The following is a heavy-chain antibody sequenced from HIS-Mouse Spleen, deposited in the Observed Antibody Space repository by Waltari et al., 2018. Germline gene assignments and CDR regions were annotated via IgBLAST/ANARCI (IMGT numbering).Heavy chain of an antibody. CDR3: ASLYYDILTGYYRDY. V-gene: IGHV3-21*01. J-gene: IGHJ4*02. D-gene: IGHD3-9*01. Sequence: EVQLVESGGGLVKPGGSLRLSCAASGVTLRSYSRTWARQAPGKGLTLISSISSSSSYISYADSVKGRFTISRDNAKNSLYLQMNSLRAEDTAVYYCASLYYDILTGYYRDYWGQGTLVTVSS. CDR2: ISSSSSYI. CDR1: GVTLRSYS.